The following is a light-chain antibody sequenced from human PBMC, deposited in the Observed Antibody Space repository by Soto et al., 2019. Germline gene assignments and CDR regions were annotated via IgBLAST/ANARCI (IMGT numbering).Light chain of an antibody. CDR3: SSFTTGNTVL. Sequence: QSALTQPASVSGSPGQSITISCTGARSDIGGYDYVSWYQQHPGKVPKLIIYEVRKRPSGVSNRFSGSKSGNTASLTISGLQADDEADYYCSSFTTGNTVLFGGGTQLTVL. J-gene: IGLJ2*01. CDR1: RSDIGGYDY. CDR2: EVR. V-gene: IGLV2-14*01.